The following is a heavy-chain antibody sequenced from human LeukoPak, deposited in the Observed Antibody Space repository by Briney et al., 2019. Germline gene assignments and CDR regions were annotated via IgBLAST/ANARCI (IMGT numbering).Heavy chain of an antibody. V-gene: IGHV3-11*01. CDR3: SHEYSSSFAD. CDR2: ISSSGSTI. Sequence: GGSLRLSCAASGFTFSDYYMSWIRQAPGKGLEWVSYISSSGSTIYYADSVKGRFTISRDNAKNSLYLQMNSLKTEDTAVYYCSHEYSSSFADWGQGTLVTVSS. J-gene: IGHJ4*02. D-gene: IGHD6-6*01. CDR1: GFTFSDYY.